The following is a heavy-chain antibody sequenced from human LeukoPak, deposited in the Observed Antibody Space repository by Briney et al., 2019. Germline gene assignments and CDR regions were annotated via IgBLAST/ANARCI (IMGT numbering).Heavy chain of an antibody. CDR1: GFTFSSYS. CDR3: AKEMADCSSTSCYRIQPPNWFDP. D-gene: IGHD2-2*01. Sequence: QAGGSLRLSCAASGFTFSSYSMNWVRQAPGKGLEWVAVISHEGSYKSYADSAKGRFTISRDNSKNTLYLQMNSLRAEDTAVYYCAKEMADCSSTSCYRIQPPNWFDPWGQGTLVTVSS. V-gene: IGHV3-30*18. CDR2: ISHEGSYK. J-gene: IGHJ5*02.